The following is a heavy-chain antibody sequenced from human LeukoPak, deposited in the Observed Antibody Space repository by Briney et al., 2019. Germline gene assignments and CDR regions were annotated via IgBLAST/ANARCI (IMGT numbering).Heavy chain of an antibody. CDR1: GFIFTDVW. CDR2: IKSKSDGGTI. V-gene: IGHV3-15*01. J-gene: IGHJ4*02. Sequence: PGGSLRLSCAGAGFIFTDVWMSWVRQAPGKGLEWVGRIKSKSDGGTIDYAAPVKGRITVSRDDSRKTLSLELNNLKTEDTGEYYCTTDLDYWGQGTLVTVSS. CDR3: TTDLDY.